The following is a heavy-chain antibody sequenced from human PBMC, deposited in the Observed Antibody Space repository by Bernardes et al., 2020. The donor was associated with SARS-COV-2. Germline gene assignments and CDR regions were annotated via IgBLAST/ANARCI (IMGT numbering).Heavy chain of an antibody. Sequence: GWSLRLSCEASGFTFRNYWMSWVRQAPGKGLEWVANINQDGRVKTYVDSVKGRFTIFRDNAENSLSLQMNSLRAEDTAVYYCARDKTISSPATDFDYWGQGTLVTDSS. CDR2: INQDGRVK. CDR3: ARDKTISSPATDFDY. CDR1: GFTFRNYW. V-gene: IGHV3-7*03. J-gene: IGHJ4*02. D-gene: IGHD6-13*01.